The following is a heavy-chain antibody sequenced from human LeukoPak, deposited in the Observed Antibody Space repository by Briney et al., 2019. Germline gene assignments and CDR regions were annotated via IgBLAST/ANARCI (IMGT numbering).Heavy chain of an antibody. D-gene: IGHD3-10*01. V-gene: IGHV3-23*01. J-gene: IGHJ5*02. CDR2: ISGSGGST. CDR1: GFTFSSYA. CDR3: ASLGITMVRGVSTFDP. Sequence: GGSLRLSCAASGFTFSSYAMRCVRQAPGMGLECFSAISGSGGSTYYADSVKGRFTISRDNSKNTLYLQMNSLRAEDTAVYYCASLGITMVRGVSTFDPWGQGTLVTVSS.